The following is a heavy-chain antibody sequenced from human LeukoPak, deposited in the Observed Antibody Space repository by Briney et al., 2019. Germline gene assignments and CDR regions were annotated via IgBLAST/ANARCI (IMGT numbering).Heavy chain of an antibody. CDR3: ARDGSGYALRPTTHPSDY. V-gene: IGHV1-2*02. Sequence: GASVKVSCKASGYTFTGYYMHWVRQAPGQGLEWMGWINPNSGGTNYAQKFQGRVTMTRDTSISTAYMELSRLRSDDTAVYYCARDGSGYALRPTTHPSDYWGQGTLVTVSS. J-gene: IGHJ4*02. CDR1: GYTFTGYY. D-gene: IGHD5-12*01. CDR2: INPNSGGT.